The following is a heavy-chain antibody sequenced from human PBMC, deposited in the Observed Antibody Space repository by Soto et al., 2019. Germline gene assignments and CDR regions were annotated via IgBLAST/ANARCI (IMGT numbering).Heavy chain of an antibody. V-gene: IGHV4-39*02. CDR3: ARGEMRSMLFVYVFDY. Sequence: QVEMQPSGPGLVKPSETLSLTCPVSGASLTSNNYYWGWIRQSPGKGLEWIGIVYYSGSTYYNPSLKIRVSISVDMSNFSLNLRSVTAADTAVYYWARGEMRSMLFVYVFDYWGQGMLVSVSS. CDR1: GASLTSNNYY. J-gene: IGHJ4*02. D-gene: IGHD2-21*01. CDR2: VYYSGST.